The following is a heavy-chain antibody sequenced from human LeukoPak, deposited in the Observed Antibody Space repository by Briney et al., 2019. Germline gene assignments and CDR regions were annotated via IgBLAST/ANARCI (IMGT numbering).Heavy chain of an antibody. J-gene: IGHJ4*02. Sequence: AGGSLRLSCAASGFTFSSCGMTWVRQAPGKGLEWVSSISGSDGGTYYADSVKGRFTISRDNSKNTLYLQMNSLRAEDTAIYYCAKRGPIYISSPGNYFDYWGQGTLVTVSS. CDR3: AKRGPIYISSPGNYFDY. CDR1: GFTFSSCG. CDR2: ISGSDGGT. D-gene: IGHD6-6*01. V-gene: IGHV3-23*01.